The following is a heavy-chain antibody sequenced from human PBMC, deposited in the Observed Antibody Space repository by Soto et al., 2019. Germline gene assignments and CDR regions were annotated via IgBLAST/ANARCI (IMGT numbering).Heavy chain of an antibody. CDR3: AKDWYEDY. V-gene: IGHV3-23*01. CDR2: INNAGTT. D-gene: IGHD6-13*01. CDR1: GFTSTTYA. Sequence: EVQLLESGGGLVQPGGSLRLSCAASGFTSTTYAMTWVRQAPGKGLEWISAINNAGTTYYADSVKGRFTISRDNAKNTLYLQMNGLRVEDTAVYYCAKDWYEDYWGQGTLVTVSS. J-gene: IGHJ4*02.